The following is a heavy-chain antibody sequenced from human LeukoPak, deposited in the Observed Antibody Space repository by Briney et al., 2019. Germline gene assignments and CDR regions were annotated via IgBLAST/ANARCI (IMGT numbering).Heavy chain of an antibody. Sequence: GESLRLSCAASGFTFSSYAMSWVRQAPGKGLEWVSAISGSGGRTKYPDSVKGRFTISRDNSKNTLYLQLSSLRAKDTAVYYCAKDNDIFAGRDYWGQGTLVTVSS. D-gene: IGHD3-9*01. CDR2: ISGSGGRT. CDR3: AKDNDIFAGRDY. CDR1: GFTFSSYA. J-gene: IGHJ4*02. V-gene: IGHV3-23*01.